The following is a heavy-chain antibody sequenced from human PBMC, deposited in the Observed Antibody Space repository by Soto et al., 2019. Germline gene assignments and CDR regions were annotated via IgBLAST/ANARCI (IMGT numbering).Heavy chain of an antibody. CDR2: ISAYNGNT. Sequence: QVQLVQSGAEVKKPGASVKVSCKASGYTFTSYGISWVRQAPGQGLEWMGWISAYNGNTNYAQKLEXRVTMTTDTSXXTXYRXLRSLRSDDTAVYYCARDGYYDSSGYFYYYYGMDVWGQGTTVTVSS. D-gene: IGHD3-22*01. J-gene: IGHJ6*02. CDR3: ARDGYYDSSGYFYYYYGMDV. CDR1: GYTFTSYG. V-gene: IGHV1-18*01.